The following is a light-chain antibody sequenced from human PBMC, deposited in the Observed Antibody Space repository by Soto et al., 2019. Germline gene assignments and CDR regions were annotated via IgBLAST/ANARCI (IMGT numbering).Light chain of an antibody. CDR2: WAS. CDR1: QSVLYSSNNKNY. Sequence: DTVMTQSPDSLAVSLGERATINCKSSQSVLYSSNNKNYLAWYQQKPGQPPKLLIYWASTRESGVPDRFSGSGSGTDFTLTISSLQADDVAVYYCQQYYTTPLTFGQGTKVEF. V-gene: IGKV4-1*01. J-gene: IGKJ1*01. CDR3: QQYYTTPLT.